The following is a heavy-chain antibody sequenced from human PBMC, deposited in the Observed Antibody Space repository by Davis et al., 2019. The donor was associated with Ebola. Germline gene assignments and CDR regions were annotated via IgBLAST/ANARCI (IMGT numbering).Heavy chain of an antibody. J-gene: IGHJ4*02. CDR3: AKDSHDYGDYATLGY. CDR2: ISYDGSNK. D-gene: IGHD4-17*01. V-gene: IGHV3-30-3*01. CDR1: GFTFSSYA. Sequence: GESLKISCAASGFTFSSYAMHWVRQAPGKGLEWVAVISYDGSNKYYADSVKGRFTISRDNSKNTLYLQMNSLRAEDTAVYYCAKDSHDYGDYATLGYWGQGTLVTVSS.